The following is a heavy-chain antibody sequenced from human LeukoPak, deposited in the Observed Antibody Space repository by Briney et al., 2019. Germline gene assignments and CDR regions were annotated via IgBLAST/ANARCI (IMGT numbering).Heavy chain of an antibody. J-gene: IGHJ3*01. CDR3: ARDPVPEF. CDR2: ISSGGTT. CDR1: GAAVSDSY. D-gene: IGHD1-14*01. V-gene: IGHV3-53*01. Sequence: GGSLRLSCAVTGAAVSDSYMNWVRQAPGKGLECVSVISSGGTTLYADSVKGRFTISRDISKNTIYLQMNSLRVEDTAAYYCARDPVPEFWGQGTMVTVSS.